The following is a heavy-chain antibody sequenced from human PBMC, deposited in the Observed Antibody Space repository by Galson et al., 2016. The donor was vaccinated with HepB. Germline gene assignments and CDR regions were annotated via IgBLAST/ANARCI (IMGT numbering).Heavy chain of an antibody. J-gene: IGHJ6*02. D-gene: IGHD3-3*02. CDR1: GFTFSSYG. Sequence: SLRLSCAASGFTFSSYGMYWVRQAPGKGLEWVAVISYDGSKKYYADSVKGRFTISRNNSKNPLYLQMSSLRAEDMAVYYCAKDAFLEGDYYYYGMDVWGQGTTVTVSS. CDR2: ISYDGSKK. CDR3: AKDAFLEGDYYYYGMDV. V-gene: IGHV3-30*18.